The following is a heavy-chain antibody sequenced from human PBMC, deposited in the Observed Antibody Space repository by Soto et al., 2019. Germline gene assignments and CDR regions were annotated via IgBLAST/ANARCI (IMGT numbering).Heavy chain of an antibody. CDR1: GGSFSGYY. CDR2: INHSGST. Sequence: SETLSLTCAVYGGSFSGYYWSWIRQPPGKGLEWIGEINHSGSTNYNPSLKSRVTISVDTSKNQFSLKLRSVTAADTAVYYCARGLSSITIFGVVITGHDYWGQGTLVTVSS. V-gene: IGHV4-34*01. J-gene: IGHJ4*02. D-gene: IGHD3-3*01. CDR3: ARGLSSITIFGVVITGHDY.